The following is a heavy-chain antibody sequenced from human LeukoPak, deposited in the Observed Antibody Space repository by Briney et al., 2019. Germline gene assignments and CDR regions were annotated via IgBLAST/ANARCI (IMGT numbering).Heavy chain of an antibody. CDR2: IWYDGSNK. CDR3: ARDGSVGAILYYFDY. D-gene: IGHD1-26*01. Sequence: GRSLRLSCAASGFTFSSYGLHWVRQAPGKGLGWVAVIWYDGSNKYYADSVKGRFTISRDNSKNTLYLQMNSLRAEDTAVYYCARDGSVGAILYYFDYWGQGTLVTVSS. J-gene: IGHJ4*02. CDR1: GFTFSSYG. V-gene: IGHV3-33*01.